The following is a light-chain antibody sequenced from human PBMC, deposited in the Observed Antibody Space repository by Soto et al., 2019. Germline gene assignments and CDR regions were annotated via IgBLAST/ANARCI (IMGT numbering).Light chain of an antibody. V-gene: IGKV3D-20*02. CDR2: SAS. CDR1: QSVSSSH. J-gene: IGKJ1*01. CDR3: QQRSNWPPWT. Sequence: EIVFTQSPATLSLSPGESATLSCRASQSVSSSHLAWYQQHPGQARRLLIYSASSRATGIPDRFSGSGSGTDFTLPISSLEPEDFSVYYCQQRSNWPPWTFGQGTKVDIK.